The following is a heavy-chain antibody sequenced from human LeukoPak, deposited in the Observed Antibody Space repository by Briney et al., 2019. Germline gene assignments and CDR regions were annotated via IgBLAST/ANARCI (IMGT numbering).Heavy chain of an antibody. CDR1: GFSVKNNY. Sequence: GGSLRLSCAAAGFSVKNNYMNWVRQAPGKGLEWVSVIYTSGTTKSADSVKGRFTISRDNSKNTLFLQMNSLRVEDTAVYYCAKDMGIDPWAREPWSPSSQ. V-gene: IGHV3-66*01. CDR3: AKDMGIDP. D-gene: IGHD2-15*01. CDR2: IYTSGTT. J-gene: IGHJ5*02.